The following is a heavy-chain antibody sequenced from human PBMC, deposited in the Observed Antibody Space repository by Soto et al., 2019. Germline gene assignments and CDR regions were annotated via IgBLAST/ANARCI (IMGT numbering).Heavy chain of an antibody. V-gene: IGHV6-1*01. D-gene: IGHD6-25*01. J-gene: IGHJ6*03. Sequence: QTLTATCPTSGDGVSSNCAAWVWIRQSPSRGLEWLGRTYYRSKWYNDYAVSVKSRITINPDTSKNQFSLQLNSVTPEDTVVYYCEREGLEAAGTTQYKSAGMAVGRKGTTDPV. CDR3: EREGLEAAGTTQYKSAGMAV. CDR1: GDGVSSNCAA. CDR2: TYYRSKWYN.